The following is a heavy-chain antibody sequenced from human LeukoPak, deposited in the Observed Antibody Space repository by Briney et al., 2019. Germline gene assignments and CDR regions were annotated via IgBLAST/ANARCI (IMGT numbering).Heavy chain of an antibody. V-gene: IGHV4-39*01. CDR2: IYYSGST. Sequence: SETLSLTCTVSGGSISSSSYYWGWIRQPPGKGLEWIGSIYYSGSTYYNPSLESRVTISVDTSKNQFSLKLSSVTAADTAVYYCARSRTLRYFDWLLINTPHYFDYWGQGTLVTVSS. CDR1: GGSISSSSYY. D-gene: IGHD3-9*01. J-gene: IGHJ4*02. CDR3: ARSRTLRYFDWLLINTPHYFDY.